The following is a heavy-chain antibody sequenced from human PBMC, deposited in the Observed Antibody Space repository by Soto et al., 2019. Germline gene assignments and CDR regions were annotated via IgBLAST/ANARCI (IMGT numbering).Heavy chain of an antibody. J-gene: IGHJ3*02. CDR1: GFTFSMYD. V-gene: IGHV3-30-3*01. CDR2: LSFDGNNT. D-gene: IGHD3-10*01. Sequence: QVQLVESGGGVVQPGRSLRLSCAASGFTFSMYDIHWVRQAPGKGLEWMALLSFDGNNTYYADSVKGRFTISRDNSKNTVYLQMNSLRAEDTAMYFCSREFARRYYNSRGQVDAFDIWGRGTLVTVSS. CDR3: SREFARRYYNSRGQVDAFDI.